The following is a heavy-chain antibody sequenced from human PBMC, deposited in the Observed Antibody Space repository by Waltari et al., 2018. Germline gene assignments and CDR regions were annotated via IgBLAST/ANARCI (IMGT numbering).Heavy chain of an antibody. V-gene: IGHV3-33*06. J-gene: IGHJ4*02. Sequence: VQLVESGGGLVQPGGSLRLSCAASGFTFSSYGMHWVRQAPGKGLEWVAVIWYDGSNKYYADSVKGRFTISRDNSKNTLYLQMNSLRAEDTAVYYCAKDLPVYSSSWYYFDYWGQGTLVTVSS. CDR3: AKDLPVYSSSWYYFDY. CDR1: GFTFSSYG. D-gene: IGHD6-13*01. CDR2: IWYDGSNK.